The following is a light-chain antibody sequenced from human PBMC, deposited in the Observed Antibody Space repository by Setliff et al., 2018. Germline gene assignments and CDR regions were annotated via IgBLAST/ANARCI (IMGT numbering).Light chain of an antibody. CDR2: EVS. V-gene: IGLV2-14*01. J-gene: IGLJ1*01. CDR1: SSDVGGYNY. Sequence: QSALTQPASVSGSPGQSITISCTGTSSDVGGYNYVSWYQQHPGKAPKLMIYEVSDRPSGVSNRFSCSKSGNTASLTISGLQAEDGADYYCCSYAGGSTYVFGTGTKSPS. CDR3: CSYAGGSTYV.